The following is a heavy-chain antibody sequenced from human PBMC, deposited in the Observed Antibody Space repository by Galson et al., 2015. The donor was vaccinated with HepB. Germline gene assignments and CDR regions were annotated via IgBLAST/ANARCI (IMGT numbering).Heavy chain of an antibody. V-gene: IGHV3-30*02. Sequence: SLRLSCAASGFTFSSYGMHWVRQAPGQGLEWVAFLRFDGTNRYYADSVKDRFTISRDNSKNTLYLQMNSLRTEDTALYYCATDHTSMVTTFYFDLWGRGTLVTVSS. CDR3: ATDHTSMVTTFYFDL. CDR2: LRFDGTNR. CDR1: GFTFSSYG. D-gene: IGHD4-17*01. J-gene: IGHJ2*01.